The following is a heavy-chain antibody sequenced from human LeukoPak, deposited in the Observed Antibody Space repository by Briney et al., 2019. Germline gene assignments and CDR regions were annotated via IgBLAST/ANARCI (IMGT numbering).Heavy chain of an antibody. V-gene: IGHV4-59*01. CDR2: ISYSGST. J-gene: IGHJ5*02. Sequence: SETLSLTCTVSGCSIGSYYWSWIRQPPGKGLEWIGHISYSGSTNYNPSLKSRVTISVDTSKNQFSLKLSSVTAADTAVYYCARGGSGYALNWFDPWGQGTLVTVSS. CDR1: GCSIGSYY. D-gene: IGHD5-12*01. CDR3: ARGGSGYALNWFDP.